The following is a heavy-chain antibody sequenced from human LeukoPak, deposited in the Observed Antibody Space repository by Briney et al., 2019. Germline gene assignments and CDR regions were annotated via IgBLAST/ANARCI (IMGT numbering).Heavy chain of an antibody. CDR1: GYTFTGYF. Sequence: GASVKVSCKASGYTFTGYFMHWVRQAPGQGLEWMGWINLNSGGTNYAQKFQGRVTMTRDTSISTAYMELISLTSDDTAVYYCATDNYGGNSFDYWGQGTLVTVSS. J-gene: IGHJ4*02. CDR2: INLNSGGT. CDR3: ATDNYGGNSFDY. D-gene: IGHD4-23*01. V-gene: IGHV1-2*02.